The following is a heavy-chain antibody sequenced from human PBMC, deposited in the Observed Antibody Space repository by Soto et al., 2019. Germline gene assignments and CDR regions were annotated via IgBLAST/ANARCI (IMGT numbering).Heavy chain of an antibody. J-gene: IGHJ3*02. D-gene: IGHD3-22*01. Sequence: GESLKISCKGSGYSFTSYWISWVRQMPGKGLEWMGRIDPSDSYTNYSPSFQGHVTISADKSISTAYLQWSSPKASDTAMYYCARPPPYYYDSSGYYPDDAFDIWGQGTMVTVSS. CDR3: ARPPPYYYDSSGYYPDDAFDI. CDR1: GYSFTSYW. V-gene: IGHV5-10-1*01. CDR2: IDPSDSYT.